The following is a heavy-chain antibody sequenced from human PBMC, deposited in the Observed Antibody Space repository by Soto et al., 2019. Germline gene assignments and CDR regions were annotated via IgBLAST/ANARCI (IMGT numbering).Heavy chain of an antibody. D-gene: IGHD2-21*02. J-gene: IGHJ3*02. CDR1: GYTFTSYY. CDR3: ARSGKGGNSVVSDAFDI. V-gene: IGHV1-46*01. Sequence: QVQLVQSGAEVKKPGASVKVSCKASGYTFTSYYMHWVRQAPGQGLEWMGIINPSGGSTSYAQKFQGRVTMTRDTSTSTVYMELSSLRSEDTAVYYCARSGKGGNSVVSDAFDIWGQGTMVTVSS. CDR2: INPSGGST.